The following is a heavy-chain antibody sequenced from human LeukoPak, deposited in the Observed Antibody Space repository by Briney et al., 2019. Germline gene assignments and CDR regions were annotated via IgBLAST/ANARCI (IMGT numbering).Heavy chain of an antibody. CDR2: IYTSGST. V-gene: IGHV4-4*07. J-gene: IGHJ4*02. CDR3: ARDHGLYSGSYHFDY. Sequence: SETLSLTCTVSGGSISSYYWSWIRQPAGKGLEWIGRIYTSGSTNYNPSLKSRVTMSADTSKNQFSLKLSSVTAADTAVYYCARDHGLYSGSYHFDYWGQGTLVTVSS. CDR1: GGSISSYY. D-gene: IGHD1-26*01.